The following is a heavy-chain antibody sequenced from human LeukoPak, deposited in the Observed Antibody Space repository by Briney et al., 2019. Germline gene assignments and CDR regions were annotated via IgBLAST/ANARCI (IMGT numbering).Heavy chain of an antibody. CDR2: ISWNSGSI. J-gene: IGHJ3*02. Sequence: GTSLRLSCAASGFSFDDYAMHWVRQAPGKGLEWVSGISWNSGSIGYADSVKGRFTISRDNAKNSLYLQMNSLRAEDTALYYCAKDIRPLYFFGVADAFDIWGQGTMVTVSS. CDR3: AKDIRPLYFFGVADAFDI. D-gene: IGHD3-3*01. CDR1: GFSFDDYA. V-gene: IGHV3-9*01.